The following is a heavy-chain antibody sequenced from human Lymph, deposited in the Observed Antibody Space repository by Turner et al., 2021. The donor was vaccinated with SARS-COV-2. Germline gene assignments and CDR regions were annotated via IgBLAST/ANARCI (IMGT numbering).Heavy chain of an antibody. CDR1: GFTFSSYG. CDR2: IWYDGSNK. D-gene: IGHD1-26*01. CDR3: ARGAAGEWYFDL. Sequence: QVQLVESGGGVVQPGRAVRLSCAAAGFTFSSYGMYWVLQAPGKGREGVSVIWYDGSNKYYADSVKGRFTISRDNSKNTLYLQMNSLRAEDTAVYYCARGAAGEWYFDLWGRGTLVTVSS. V-gene: IGHV3-33*01. J-gene: IGHJ2*01.